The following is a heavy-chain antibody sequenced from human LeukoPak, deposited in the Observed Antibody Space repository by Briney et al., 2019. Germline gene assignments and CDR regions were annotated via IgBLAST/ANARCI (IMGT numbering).Heavy chain of an antibody. CDR3: ASLYYYDSSGSPYFDY. CDR1: GGSISSSSYY. CDR2: IYYSGST. Sequence: PSETLSLTCTVSGGSISSSSYYWGWIRQPPGKGLEWIGSIYYSGSTYYNPSLKSRVTISVDTSKNQFSLKLSSVTAADTAAYYCASLYYYDSSGSPYFDYWGQGTLVTVSS. D-gene: IGHD3-22*01. J-gene: IGHJ4*02. V-gene: IGHV4-39*01.